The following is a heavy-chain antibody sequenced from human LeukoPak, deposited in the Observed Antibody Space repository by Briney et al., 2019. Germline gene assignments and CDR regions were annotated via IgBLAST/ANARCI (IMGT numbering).Heavy chain of an antibody. CDR1: GYTFTGYY. V-gene: IGHV1-2*02. CDR2: INPNSGGT. J-gene: IGHJ2*01. Sequence: ASVKVSCKASGYTFTGYYMHWVRQAPGQGLEWMGWINPNSGGTNYAQKFQGRVTMTRDTSISTAYMELSRLRSDDTAVYYCSRDSGYCSGGSCWYFDFWGRGTLVTVSS. D-gene: IGHD2-15*01. CDR3: SRDSGYCSGGSCWYFDF.